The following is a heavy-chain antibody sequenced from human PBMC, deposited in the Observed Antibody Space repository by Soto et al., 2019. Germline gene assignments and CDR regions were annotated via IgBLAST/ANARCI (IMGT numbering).Heavy chain of an antibody. Sequence: QVQLVESGGGVVQPGRSLRLSCAASGFTFSSYGMHWVRLAPGKGLEWVAVIWYDGSNKYYADSVKGRFTISRDNSKNTLYLQMNSLRAEDTAVYYCARDRRVILTGYYYYYGMDVWGQGTTVTVSS. V-gene: IGHV3-33*01. J-gene: IGHJ6*02. CDR1: GFTFSSYG. CDR3: ARDRRVILTGYYYYYGMDV. D-gene: IGHD3-9*01. CDR2: IWYDGSNK.